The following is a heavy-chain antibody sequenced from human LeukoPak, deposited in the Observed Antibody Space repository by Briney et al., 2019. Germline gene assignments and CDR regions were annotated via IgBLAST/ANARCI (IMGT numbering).Heavy chain of an antibody. CDR2: IRSKAYGGTT. CDR1: GFTFGDYA. D-gene: IGHD2-8*01. V-gene: IGHV3-49*04. J-gene: IGHJ6*03. Sequence: PGGSLRLSCTASGFTFGDYAMSWVRQAPGKGLEWVGFIRSKAYGGTTEYAASVKGRFTTSRDDSKSIAYLQMNSLKTEDTAVYYCTRPTRVSSIDYYYYYYMDVWGKGTTVTISS. CDR3: TRPTRVSSIDYYYYYYMDV.